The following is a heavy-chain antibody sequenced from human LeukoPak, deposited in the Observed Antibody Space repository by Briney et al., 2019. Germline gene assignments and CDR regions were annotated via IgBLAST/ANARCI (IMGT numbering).Heavy chain of an antibody. Sequence: GGSLRLSCAASGFPFSSYAMHWVRQAPGKGLEWVAVISFDGSNKYYADSVKGRFTISRDNSKNTLYLQMNSLRAEDTASYYCARDAPLTLRYFDYWGQGTLVTVSS. D-gene: IGHD1-14*01. CDR3: ARDAPLTLRYFDY. CDR2: ISFDGSNK. V-gene: IGHV3-30-3*01. J-gene: IGHJ4*02. CDR1: GFPFSSYA.